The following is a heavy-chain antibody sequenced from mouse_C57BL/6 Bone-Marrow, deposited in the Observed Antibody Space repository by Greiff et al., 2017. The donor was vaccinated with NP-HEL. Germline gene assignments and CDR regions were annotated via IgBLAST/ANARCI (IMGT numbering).Heavy chain of an antibody. CDR2: ISNLAYSI. Sequence: EVMLVESGGGLVQPGGSLKLSCAASGFTFSDYGMAWVRQAPRKGPEWVAFISNLAYSIYYADTVTGRFTISRENAKNTLYLEMSSLRSEDTAMYYCAGHEGDYSNFYFDYWGQGTTLTVSS. CDR1: GFTFSDYG. V-gene: IGHV5-15*01. J-gene: IGHJ2*01. CDR3: AGHEGDYSNFYFDY. D-gene: IGHD2-5*01.